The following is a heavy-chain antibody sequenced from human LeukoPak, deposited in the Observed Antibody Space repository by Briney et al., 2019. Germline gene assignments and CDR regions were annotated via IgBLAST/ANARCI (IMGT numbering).Heavy chain of an antibody. J-gene: IGHJ1*01. V-gene: IGHV3-7*01. Sequence: GGSLRLSCVTSGCTFSNYLMSWVRQAPGKGLEWVANINEDGGQKNYVDSMKGRLTISRDNAKNAVYLQMNSLRVDDTAVYDCARPSSYSSAWGSDHWGQGPVVTVRS. CDR2: INEDGGQK. D-gene: IGHD6-19*01. CDR1: GCTFSNYL. CDR3: ARPSSYSSAWGSDH.